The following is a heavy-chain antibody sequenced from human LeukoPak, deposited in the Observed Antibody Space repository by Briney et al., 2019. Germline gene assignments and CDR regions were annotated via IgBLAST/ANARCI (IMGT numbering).Heavy chain of an antibody. D-gene: IGHD1-26*01. CDR1: GGSISNGSYY. CDR2: IYTSGST. CDR3: ARGELLRLVFDY. Sequence: SETLSLTCTVSGGSISNGSYYWSWIRQPAGKGLEWIGRIYTSGSTNYNPSLKSRVTISVDTSKNQFSLKLSSVTAADTAVYYCARGELLRLVFDYWGQGTLVTVSS. V-gene: IGHV4-61*02. J-gene: IGHJ4*02.